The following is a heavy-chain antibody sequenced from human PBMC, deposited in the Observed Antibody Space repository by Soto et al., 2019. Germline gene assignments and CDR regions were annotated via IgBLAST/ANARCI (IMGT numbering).Heavy chain of an antibody. CDR1: GGSFSGYY. CDR2: INHSGST. CDR3: ASGPERYYDFWGGTALRYYGMDV. Sequence: QVQLQQWGAGLLKPSETLSLTCAVYGGSFSGYYWSWIRQPPGKGLEWIGEINHSGSTNYNPSLKSRVTISVDTSKNQFSLKLSSVSAADTAVYYCASGPERYYDFWGGTALRYYGMDVWGQGTTVTVSS. D-gene: IGHD3-3*01. V-gene: IGHV4-34*01. J-gene: IGHJ6*02.